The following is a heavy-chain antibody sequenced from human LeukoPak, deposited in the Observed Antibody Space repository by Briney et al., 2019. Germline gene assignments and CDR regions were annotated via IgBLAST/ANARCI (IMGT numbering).Heavy chain of an antibody. J-gene: IGHJ3*02. CDR2: IYHSGST. D-gene: IGHD5-18*01. CDR1: GYTISSDYL. Sequence: WESLTLTCAASGYTISSDYLSCCLRAPAEELQGGSGSIYHSGSTYYNTSLKSRVTISVDTSKNQSAPKLSSVTAADPGVYYCARDRGGYSYGYNAFDSWGEGTMVTLSS. CDR3: ARDRGGYSYGYNAFDS. V-gene: IGHV4-38-2*02.